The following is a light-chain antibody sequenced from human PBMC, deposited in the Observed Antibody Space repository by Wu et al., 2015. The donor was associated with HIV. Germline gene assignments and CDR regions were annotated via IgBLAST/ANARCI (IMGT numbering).Light chain of an antibody. J-gene: IGKJ2*01. CDR1: QSVTNNL. V-gene: IGKV3-20*01. Sequence: EIVLTQSPGTLSLSPGERATLSCRASQSVTNNLLAWYQHKPGQAPRLLIYDTSNRATGIPDRFSGSGSGTDFTLTISRLEPEDFAVYYCQQYGSSRTFGQGTKLEIK. CDR2: DTS. CDR3: QQYGSSRT.